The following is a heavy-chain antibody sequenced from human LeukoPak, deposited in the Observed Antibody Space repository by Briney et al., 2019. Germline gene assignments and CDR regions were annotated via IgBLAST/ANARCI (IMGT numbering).Heavy chain of an antibody. CDR1: GGSISSSSYY. V-gene: IGHV4-39*01. CDR2: IFYSGST. CDR3: ARHAAIRNYVGNFDS. Sequence: SETLSLTCTVSGGSISSSSYYWGWIRQPPGKGLEWIGTIFYSGSTYYNPSLKSRVTVSVDTSKNQFSLKMSSVTAADTSVYYGARHAAIRNYVGNFDSWGQGTLVTVSS. D-gene: IGHD4-11*01. J-gene: IGHJ4*02.